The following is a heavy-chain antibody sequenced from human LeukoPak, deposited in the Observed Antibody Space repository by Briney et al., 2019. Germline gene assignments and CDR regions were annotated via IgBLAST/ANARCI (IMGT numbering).Heavy chain of an antibody. D-gene: IGHD4-17*01. CDR3: ARERGDGEEGKE. CDR2: ISYDGSNK. V-gene: IGHV3-30-3*01. CDR1: GFTFSSYA. J-gene: IGHJ4*02. Sequence: GGSLRLSCAASGFTFSSYAMHWVRQAPGKGLEWVAVISYDGSNKYYADSVKGRFTISRDNAKNSLYLQMNSLRAEDTAVYYCARERGDGEEGKEWGQGTLVTVSS.